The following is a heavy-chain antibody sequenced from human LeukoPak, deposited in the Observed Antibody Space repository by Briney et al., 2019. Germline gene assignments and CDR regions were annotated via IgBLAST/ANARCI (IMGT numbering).Heavy chain of an antibody. CDR2: IYYSGST. V-gene: IGHV4-39*01. Sequence: SETLSLTCTVSGGSISSSSYYWGWIRQPPGKGLEWIGSIYYSGSTYYNPSLKSRVTISVDTSKNQFSLKLSSVTAADTAVYYCARVHGGNFDYWGQGTLVTVSS. CDR1: GGSISSSSYY. CDR3: ARVHGGNFDY. J-gene: IGHJ4*02. D-gene: IGHD4-23*01.